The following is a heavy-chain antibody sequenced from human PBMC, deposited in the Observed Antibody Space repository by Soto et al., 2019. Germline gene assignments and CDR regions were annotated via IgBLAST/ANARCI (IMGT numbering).Heavy chain of an antibody. CDR3: ARDRAWVSGPYHYGMDV. CDR1: GYTFTSYG. Sequence: QVQLVQSGAEVKKPGASVKVSCKASGYTFTSYGISWVRQAPGQGLEWMGWISAYNGNTNYAQKLQGRVTMTIDTSTSTADMELRSLRSDDTAVYYCARDRAWVSGPYHYGMDVWGQGTTVTVSS. CDR2: ISAYNGNT. J-gene: IGHJ6*02. V-gene: IGHV1-18*01. D-gene: IGHD3-10*01.